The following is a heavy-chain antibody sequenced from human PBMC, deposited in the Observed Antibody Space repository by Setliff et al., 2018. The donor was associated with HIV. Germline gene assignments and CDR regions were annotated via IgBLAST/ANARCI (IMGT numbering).Heavy chain of an antibody. J-gene: IGHJ4*02. CDR1: GFTFSTFA. CDR3: ASGSYAQLGGPDDY. CDR2: ISYDGSST. D-gene: IGHD3-10*01. Sequence: GGSLRLSCVASGFTFSTFAMHWVRQAPGKGLEWVSVISYDGSSTNYADSVRGRFTISRDNAKNTLYLQMNSLSAEDTAVYYCASGSYAQLGGPDDYWGQGTLVTVSS. V-gene: IGHV3-30*04.